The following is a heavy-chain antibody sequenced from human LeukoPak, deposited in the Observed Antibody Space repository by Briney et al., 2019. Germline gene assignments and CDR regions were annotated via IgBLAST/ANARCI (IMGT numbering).Heavy chain of an antibody. CDR1: GGSFSGYY. Sequence: SETLSLTCAVYGGSFSGYYWSWIRQPPGKGLEWIGYIYYSGSTNYNPSLKSRVTISVDTSKNQFSLELSSVTAADTAVYYCARAGIAVAGYYYYYGMDVWGQGTTVTVSS. J-gene: IGHJ6*02. V-gene: IGHV4-59*01. CDR3: ARAGIAVAGYYYYYGMDV. D-gene: IGHD6-19*01. CDR2: IYYSGST.